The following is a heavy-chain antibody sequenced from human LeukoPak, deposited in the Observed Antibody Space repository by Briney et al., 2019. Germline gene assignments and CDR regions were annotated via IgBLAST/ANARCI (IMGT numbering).Heavy chain of an antibody. Sequence: GESLKISCKGSGYTFTNCWVGWVRQMPGKGLEWMGTIYPNNSDSRYNPSFRGQVTISVDRSITTAYLLWKSLKASDTAIYYCALSNEAFDSAGYFDYWGQGTLVTVSS. V-gene: IGHV5-51*01. D-gene: IGHD3-22*01. CDR2: IYPNNSDS. J-gene: IGHJ4*02. CDR3: ALSNEAFDSAGYFDY. CDR1: GYTFTNCW.